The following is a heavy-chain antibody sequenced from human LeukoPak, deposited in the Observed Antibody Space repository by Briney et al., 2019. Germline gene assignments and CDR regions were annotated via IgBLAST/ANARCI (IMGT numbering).Heavy chain of an antibody. CDR2: ISYDGSNK. V-gene: IGHV3-30*18. Sequence: GGSLRLSCAASGFTFSSYGMHWVRQAPGKGLEWVAVISYDGSNKYYADSVKGRFTISRDNSKNTLYLQMDSLRAEDTAVYYCAKDQGPGTAMAPVDYWGQGTLVTVSS. CDR1: GFTFSSYG. D-gene: IGHD5-18*01. CDR3: AKDQGPGTAMAPVDY. J-gene: IGHJ4*02.